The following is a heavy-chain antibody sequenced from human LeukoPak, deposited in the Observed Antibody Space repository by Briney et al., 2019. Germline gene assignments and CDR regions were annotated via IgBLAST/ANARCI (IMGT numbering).Heavy chain of an antibody. Sequence: ASVKVSCKTSGYSFTNYNLHGVRQAPGQRLEWMGIIKPSGGDTNYAQKFQGRVFMTRDTSTSTVYLELSSLKAEDTAVYYCARVRDGYNDAYDIWGQGTVVTVSS. CDR3: ARVRDGYNDAYDI. CDR1: GYSFTNYN. V-gene: IGHV1-46*01. D-gene: IGHD5-24*01. CDR2: IKPSGGDT. J-gene: IGHJ3*02.